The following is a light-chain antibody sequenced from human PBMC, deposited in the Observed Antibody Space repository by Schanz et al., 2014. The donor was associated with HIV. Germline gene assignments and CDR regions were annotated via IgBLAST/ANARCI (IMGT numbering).Light chain of an antibody. V-gene: IGKV3-15*01. CDR1: QSVRTT. CDR2: GAS. J-gene: IGKJ4*01. Sequence: EIVMTQSPATLSVSPGERVTLSCRASQSVRTTLAWYQQKPGQAPRLLIYGASTRATGVPARFSGSGSGTDFTLTISRLEPEDFAVYYCQQRRNWLTFGGGTKVEIK. CDR3: QQRRNWLT.